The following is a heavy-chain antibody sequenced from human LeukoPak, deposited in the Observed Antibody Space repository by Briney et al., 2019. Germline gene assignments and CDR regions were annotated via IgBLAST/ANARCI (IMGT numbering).Heavy chain of an antibody. Sequence: SETLSLTCTVSGGSISSYYWSWIRQPPGKGLEWIGYIYYSGSTNYNPSLKSRVTISVDTSKNQFSLKLSSVTAAATAVYYCAKGSDPFRWFGEFNVKLPRPIRHYYFDSWGQGTLVTVSS. V-gene: IGHV4-59*01. CDR2: IYYSGST. CDR3: AKGSDPFRWFGEFNVKLPRPIRHYYFDS. J-gene: IGHJ4*02. D-gene: IGHD3-10*01. CDR1: GGSISSYY.